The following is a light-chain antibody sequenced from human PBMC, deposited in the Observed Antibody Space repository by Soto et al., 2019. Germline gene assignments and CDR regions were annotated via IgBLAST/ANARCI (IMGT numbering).Light chain of an antibody. CDR2: SDN. CDR3: SSYTSSSTLV. Sequence: QSVLTQPPSASGTPGQRVTIYCSGSSSNIGRNIVLWYQQVPGTAPKFLIYSDNQRPSGVPDRFSGSKSGNTASLTISGLQAEDEADYYCSSYTSSSTLVFGTGTKLTVL. CDR1: SSNIGRNI. J-gene: IGLJ1*01. V-gene: IGLV1-44*01.